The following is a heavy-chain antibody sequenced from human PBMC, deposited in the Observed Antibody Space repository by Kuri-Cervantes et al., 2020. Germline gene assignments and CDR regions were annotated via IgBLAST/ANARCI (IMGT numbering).Heavy chain of an antibody. Sequence: GGSLRLSCAASGFTFSSYWMSWVRQAPGKGLEWVANIKQDGSEKYYVDSVKGRFTISRDNAKNSLYLQMNSLRAEDTAVYYCARDSSSGWGGVYYYMDVWGTGTTVTVSS. D-gene: IGHD6-19*01. CDR1: GFTFSSYW. CDR3: ARDSSSGWGGVYYYMDV. J-gene: IGHJ6*03. V-gene: IGHV3-7*03. CDR2: IKQDGSEK.